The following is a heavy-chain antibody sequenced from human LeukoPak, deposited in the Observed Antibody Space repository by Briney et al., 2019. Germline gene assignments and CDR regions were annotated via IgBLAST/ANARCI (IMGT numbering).Heavy chain of an antibody. CDR2: IYYSGST. CDR3: ARIRDCSGGSCYRWWFDP. Sequence: SETLSLTCAVYGGSFSGYYWSWIRQPPGKGLEWIGYIYYSGSTNYNPSLKSRVTISVDTSKNQFSLKLSSVTAADTAVYYCARIRDCSGGSCYRWWFDPWGQGTLVTVSS. V-gene: IGHV4-59*01. D-gene: IGHD2-15*01. CDR1: GGSFSGYY. J-gene: IGHJ5*02.